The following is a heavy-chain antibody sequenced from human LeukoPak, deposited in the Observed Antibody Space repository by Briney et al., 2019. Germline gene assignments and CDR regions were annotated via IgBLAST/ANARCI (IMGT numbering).Heavy chain of an antibody. CDR1: GFTFRSYR. CDR2: IKQGESER. V-gene: IGHV3-7*05. J-gene: IGHJ4*02. CDR3: TRDPRLVDY. Sequence: GGSLRLSCAASGFTFRSYRMNWVRQAPGKGLEWVASIKQGESERYYVDSVNGRFTISRDNAKNSLYLQMNSLRAEDTAVYYCTRDPRLVDYWGQGTLVTVSS. D-gene: IGHD2-15*01.